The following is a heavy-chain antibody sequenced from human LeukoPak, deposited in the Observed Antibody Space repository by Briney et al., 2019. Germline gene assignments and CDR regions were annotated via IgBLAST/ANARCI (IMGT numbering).Heavy chain of an antibody. Sequence: SETLSLTCTVSGGPISTGGYFWSWIRQPPGKGLEWIGHIYHSGTTYYNPSLKSRVTISVDGSKNQFSLKLSSVTDADTAVYYCARASKYCSSSTCYPHKVDYWGQGTLVTVSS. CDR2: IYHSGTT. V-gene: IGHV4-30-2*01. CDR3: ARASKYCSSSTCYPHKVDY. CDR1: GGPISTGGYF. J-gene: IGHJ4*02. D-gene: IGHD2-2*01.